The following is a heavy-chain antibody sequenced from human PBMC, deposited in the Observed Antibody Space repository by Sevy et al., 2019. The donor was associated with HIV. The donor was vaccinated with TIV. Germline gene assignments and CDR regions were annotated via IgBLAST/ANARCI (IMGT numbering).Heavy chain of an antibody. CDR2: INPNSGGT. J-gene: IGHJ4*02. V-gene: IGHV1-2*06. D-gene: IGHD6-19*01. Sequence: GESLKISCKASGYFFTGYYLHWVRQTPGQGLEWMGRINPNSGGTNYAQNFQGRVTMTRDTSISTAYMELSRLRSDDTAVYYCARGGGYSSVWWTFDYWGQGTLVTVSS. CDR1: GYFFTGYY. CDR3: ARGGGYSSVWWTFDY.